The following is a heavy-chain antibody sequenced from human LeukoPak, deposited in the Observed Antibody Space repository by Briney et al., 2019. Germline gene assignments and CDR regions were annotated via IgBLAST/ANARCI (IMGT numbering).Heavy chain of an antibody. J-gene: IGHJ6*02. D-gene: IGHD2-15*01. CDR3: AKDNLVVVVAATSVGMDV. V-gene: IGHV3-23*01. CDR2: ISGSGGST. CDR1: GFTFSSYA. Sequence: QPGGSLRLSCAASGFTFSSYAMSWVRQAPGKGLEWVSAISGSGGSTYYADSVKGRFTISRDNSKNTLYLQMNSLRAEDTAVYYCAKDNLVVVVAATSVGMDVWGQGTTVTVSS.